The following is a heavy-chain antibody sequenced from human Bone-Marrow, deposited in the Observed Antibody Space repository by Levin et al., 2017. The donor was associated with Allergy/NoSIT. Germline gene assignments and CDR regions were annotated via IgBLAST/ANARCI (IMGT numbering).Heavy chain of an antibody. CDR2: ISSGSGTS. V-gene: IGHV3-48*01. CDR1: GFSFNTYN. J-gene: IGHJ2*01. D-gene: IGHD3-22*01. CDR3: ARETTYYFDTGGDLRAGWYFAL. Sequence: ETLSLTCAASGFSFNTYNMHWVRQAPGKGLECISYISSGSGTSDYADSVKGRFTISRDNANNSMYLQMNSLRAEDTAVYYCARETTYYFDTGGDLRAGWYFALWGRGTLVTVSS.